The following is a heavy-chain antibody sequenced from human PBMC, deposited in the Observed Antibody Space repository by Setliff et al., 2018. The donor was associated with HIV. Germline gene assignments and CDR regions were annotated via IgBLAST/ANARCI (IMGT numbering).Heavy chain of an antibody. CDR2: IHPVDSDT. Sequence: GASLTLSCKGSGYSFTSNWIGWVRQMPGKGLEWMGIIHPVDSDTRYSPSFQGQATISADKSISTAYLQWSTLKASDTAIYYCARHRHTAAGTLDAFDIWGQGTVVTVSS. D-gene: IGHD6-13*01. CDR1: GYSFTSNW. V-gene: IGHV5-51*01. J-gene: IGHJ3*02. CDR3: ARHRHTAAGTLDAFDI.